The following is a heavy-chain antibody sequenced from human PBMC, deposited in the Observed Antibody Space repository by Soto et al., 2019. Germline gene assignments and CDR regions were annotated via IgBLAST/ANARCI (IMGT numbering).Heavy chain of an antibody. J-gene: IGHJ6*02. D-gene: IGHD2-15*01. CDR3: ARDCSGGSCYPRMDV. CDR1: GFNFNSYT. V-gene: IGHV3-21*01. CDR2: ISSSGYI. Sequence: GGSLRLSCAASGFNFNSYTINWVRQAPGKRLEWLSSISSSGYIFSTDSVRGRFTISRDNAKNSVYLQINNLRAEDTAVYFCARDCSGGSCYPRMDVWGQGTTVTVSS.